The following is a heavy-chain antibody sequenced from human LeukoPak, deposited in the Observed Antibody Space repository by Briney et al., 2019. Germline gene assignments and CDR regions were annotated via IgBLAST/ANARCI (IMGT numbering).Heavy chain of an antibody. J-gene: IGHJ4*02. CDR3: AKFMGRYCSGGSCYFDY. V-gene: IGHV3-23*01. CDR2: ISGSGGST. D-gene: IGHD2-15*01. Sequence: QPGGSLRLSCAASGFTFSSYAMSWVRQAPGKGLEWVSAISGSGGSTYYADSVKGRFTISRDNSKNTLYLQMNSLRAEDTAVYYCAKFMGRYCSGGSCYFDYWGQGTLVTVSS. CDR1: GFTFSSYA.